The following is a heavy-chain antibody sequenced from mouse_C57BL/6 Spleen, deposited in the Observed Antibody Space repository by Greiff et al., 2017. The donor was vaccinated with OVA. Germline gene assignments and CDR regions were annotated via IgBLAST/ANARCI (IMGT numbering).Heavy chain of an antibody. CDR1: GYTFTSYW. CDR2: IDPSDSYT. J-gene: IGHJ2*01. Sequence: VQLQQPGAELVMPGASVKLSCKASGYTFTSYWMHWVKQRPGQGLEWIGEIDPSDSYTNYNQKFKGKSTLTVDKSSSTAYMQLSSLTSEDSAVYYCARPYYYGSSHLDYWGQGTTLTVSS. V-gene: IGHV1-69*01. D-gene: IGHD1-1*01. CDR3: ARPYYYGSSHLDY.